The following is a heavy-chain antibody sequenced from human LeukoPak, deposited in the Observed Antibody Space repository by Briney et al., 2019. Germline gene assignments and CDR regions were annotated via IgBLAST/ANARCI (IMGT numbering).Heavy chain of an antibody. J-gene: IGHJ5*02. D-gene: IGHD5-18*01. CDR3: ARNPTLQLWLPEARFDP. CDR2: INPHSGGT. CDR1: GYTFITYY. Sequence: EASVKVSCKTSGYTFITYYIHWVRQAPGQGLEWMGWINPHSGGTNFAQKFQGRVTLTRDTSINTAYMELSRLRFDDTAVCYCARNPTLQLWLPEARFDPWGQGTLVTVSS. V-gene: IGHV1-2*02.